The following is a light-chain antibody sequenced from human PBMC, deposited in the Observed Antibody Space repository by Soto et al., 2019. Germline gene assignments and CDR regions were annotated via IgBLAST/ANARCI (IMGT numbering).Light chain of an antibody. V-gene: IGKV1-5*03. CDR3: LQYHSYWT. J-gene: IGKJ1*01. CDR1: QNIQRW. CDR2: KAS. Sequence: DTKMTQYPSTVSAWVGDWISITCRASQNIQRWLAWYQQKPGKAPKLLIYKASSLERGVPSRFSAGGSGVEFTRNISSVQPEDFSTYHCLQYHSYWTSGQGTKVHIK.